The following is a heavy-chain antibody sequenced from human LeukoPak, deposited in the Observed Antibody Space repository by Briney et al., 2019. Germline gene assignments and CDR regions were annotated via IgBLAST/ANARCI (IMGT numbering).Heavy chain of an antibody. CDR2: INPNSGGT. D-gene: IGHD1-26*01. J-gene: IGHJ3*02. CDR3: ASPYIVGAPDAFDI. V-gene: IGHV1-2*02. CDR1: GYIFSDYY. Sequence: GASVKVSCKASGYIFSDYYMYWVRQAPGQGLEWMGWINPNSGGTNYAQKFQGRVTMTRDTSISTAYMELSRLRSDDTAVYYCASPYIVGAPDAFDIWGQGTMVTVSS.